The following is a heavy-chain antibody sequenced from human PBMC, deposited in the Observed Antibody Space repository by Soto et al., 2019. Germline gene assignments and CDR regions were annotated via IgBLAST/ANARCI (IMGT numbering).Heavy chain of an antibody. V-gene: IGHV1-8*01. J-gene: IGHJ3*02. Sequence: QVQLVQSGAEVKKPGASVKVSCKASGYTFTSYDINWVRQATGQGLEWMGWMNPNSGNTCYAQKLQCRVTMTRNTARSIAYTELCSLSSEDTAVYYWARARCWPSLFDIWGQGTMVTVSS. D-gene: IGHD2-8*01. CDR3: ARARCWPSLFDI. CDR1: GYTFTSYD. CDR2: MNPNSGNT.